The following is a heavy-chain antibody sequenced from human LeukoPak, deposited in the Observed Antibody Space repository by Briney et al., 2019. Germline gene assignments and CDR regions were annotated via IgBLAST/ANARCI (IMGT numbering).Heavy chain of an antibody. CDR3: AKAYGDYVPDYFQH. CDR1: GFTVSSNY. Sequence: GGSLRLSCAASGFTVSSNYMSWVRQAPGKGLEWVSVIYSGGSTYYADSVKGRFTISRDNSKNTLYLQMNSLRAEDTAVYYCAKAYGDYVPDYFQHWGQGTLVTVSS. J-gene: IGHJ1*01. V-gene: IGHV3-53*01. D-gene: IGHD4-17*01. CDR2: IYSGGST.